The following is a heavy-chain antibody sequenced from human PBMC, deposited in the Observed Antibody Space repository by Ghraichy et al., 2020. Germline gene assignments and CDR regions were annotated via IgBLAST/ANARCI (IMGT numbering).Heavy chain of an antibody. D-gene: IGHD6-13*01. J-gene: IGHJ4*02. CDR3: ARQSRASTAANFLDY. CDR1: GDSISGNY. Sequence: SETLSLTCSVSGDSISGNYWSWIRQPPGKGLEWIGYIYYSGHTDYNPSLKSRVTMSVDTSKNQFSLKLNSVTAADTAVYYCARQSRASTAANFLDYWGQGTLVTVSS. CDR2: IYYSGHT. V-gene: IGHV4-59*08.